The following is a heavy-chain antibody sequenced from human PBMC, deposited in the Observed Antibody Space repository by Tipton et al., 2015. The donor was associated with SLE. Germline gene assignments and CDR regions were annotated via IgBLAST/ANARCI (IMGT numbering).Heavy chain of an antibody. CDR3: ARRHLFYYMDV. CDR1: GFNLSDYS. Sequence: SLRLSCKPSGFNLSDYSVNWVRQAPGKGLEWVSYISPSSRTIYYADSVKGRFTISRDNAKKSLYLQMSRLRAEDTAVYYCARRHLFYYMDVWGKGTTVTVS. D-gene: IGHD3-10*01. CDR2: ISPSSRTI. J-gene: IGHJ6*03. V-gene: IGHV3-48*01.